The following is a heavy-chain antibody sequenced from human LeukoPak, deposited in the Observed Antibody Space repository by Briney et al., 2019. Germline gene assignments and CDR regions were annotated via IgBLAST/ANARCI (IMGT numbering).Heavy chain of an antibody. V-gene: IGHV1-2*02. CDR1: GYTFTCYY. J-gene: IGHJ4*02. CDR2: INPNSGGT. D-gene: IGHD1-26*01. Sequence: ASVKVSCKASGYTFTCYYMHWVRQAPGQGLEWMGWINPNSGGTNYAQEFQGRVTMTRDTSISTAYMELSRLRSDDTAVYYCASSGGVGASDYYFDYWGQGTLVTVSS. CDR3: ASSGGVGASDYYFDY.